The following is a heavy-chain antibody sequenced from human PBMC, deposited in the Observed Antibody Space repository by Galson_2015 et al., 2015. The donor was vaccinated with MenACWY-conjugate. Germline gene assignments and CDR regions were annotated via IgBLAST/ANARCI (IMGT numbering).Heavy chain of an antibody. Sequence: PALVTRTPTLTMSCTFSGFSLRTGGGGGGWIRQPLGEALERLDYIFWVDGKYSSSSLKSRLTITMDTSREKVVLTMTYVDPVDTATYSCAHVGSCSTTCCSNWFDPWGQGTLVTVSS. CDR1: GFSLRTGGGG. CDR2: IFWVDGK. D-gene: IGHD2-2*01. J-gene: IGHJ5*02. V-gene: IGHV2-5*02. CDR3: AHVGSCSTTCCSNWFDP.